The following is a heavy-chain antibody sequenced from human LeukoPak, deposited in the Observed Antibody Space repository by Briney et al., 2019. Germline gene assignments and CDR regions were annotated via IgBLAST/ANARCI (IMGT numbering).Heavy chain of an antibody. V-gene: IGHV4-59*11. CDR1: SGSISFHY. J-gene: IGHJ3*02. D-gene: IGHD3-22*01. CDR2: IYYSGTT. CDR3: ARLLNNDRSGDPDTFDI. Sequence: PSETLSLTCSVSSGSISFHYWRWLRQPPGKGLHWLGFIYYSGTTRYNPSLRGRVTMSADTSKNHFSLKLTSVTAADTAVYYCARLLNNDRSGDPDTFDIWGQGTMVTVSS.